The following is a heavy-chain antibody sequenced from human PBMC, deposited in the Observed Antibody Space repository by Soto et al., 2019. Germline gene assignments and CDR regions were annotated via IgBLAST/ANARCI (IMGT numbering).Heavy chain of an antibody. CDR3: ARGLQRRFGGYKGPGDHGMDV. CDR2: VSPSGST. V-gene: IGHV4-34*01. CDR1: GGSFIDYY. J-gene: IGHJ6*02. D-gene: IGHD3-16*01. Sequence: SEALSLTCAVNGGSFIDYYWSWVRQTPGKGMEWIGEVSPSGSTSYNPSLKSRVTIAIDTSNNQFSLKFSSVSAADTAMYYCARGLQRRFGGYKGPGDHGMDVGGQGTTVTVSS.